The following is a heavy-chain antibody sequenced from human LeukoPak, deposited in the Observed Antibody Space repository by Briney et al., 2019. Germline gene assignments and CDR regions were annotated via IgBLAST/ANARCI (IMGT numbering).Heavy chain of an antibody. CDR2: IGTAGDT. D-gene: IGHD2-15*01. Sequence: GGSLRLSCAASGFTFSSYDMHWVRQATGKGLEWVSAIGTAGDTYYPGSVKGRFTISRENAKNSLYLQMNSLRAGGTAVYYCARGTAAVYYYYGMDVWGQGTTVTVSS. J-gene: IGHJ6*02. CDR3: ARGTAAVYYYYGMDV. V-gene: IGHV3-13*01. CDR1: GFTFSSYD.